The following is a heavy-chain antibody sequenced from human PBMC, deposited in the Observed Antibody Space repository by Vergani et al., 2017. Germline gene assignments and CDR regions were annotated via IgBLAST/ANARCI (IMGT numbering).Heavy chain of an antibody. J-gene: IGHJ5*01. CDR3: AKGVWNYWFGS. CDR1: GFSFPTFA. Sequence: EVQLLESGGDLVQPGGSLRLSCAASGFSFPTFAMSWFRQALGKGLEGVSTFNTNGDYTRYGDSVKGRFTLSRDNSKSTLYLQMNSLRAEDTAIYYCAKGVWNYWFGSWGQGALVIVS. D-gene: IGHD1-1*01. CDR2: FNTNGDYT. V-gene: IGHV3-23*01.